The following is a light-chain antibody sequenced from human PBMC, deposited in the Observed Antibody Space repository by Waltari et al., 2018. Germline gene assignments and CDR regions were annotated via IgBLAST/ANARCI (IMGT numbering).Light chain of an antibody. J-gene: IGLJ2*01. CDR1: SSDGGGYNY. V-gene: IGLV2-14*01. CDR3: SSYTTRRTLVV. Sequence: QSALTQPASVSGSPGQSITISCTATSSDGGGYNYFSWYQQPPDKAPKLMIYEVSNRPSGVSNRFSGSKSDNTASLTISGLQAEDEAEYYCSSYTTRRTLVVFGGGTKLTVL. CDR2: EVS.